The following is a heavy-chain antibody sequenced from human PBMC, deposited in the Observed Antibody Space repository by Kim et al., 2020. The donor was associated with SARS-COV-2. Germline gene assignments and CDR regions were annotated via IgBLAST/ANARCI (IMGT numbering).Heavy chain of an antibody. CDR1: GYTFTSYG. D-gene: IGHD6-13*01. CDR2: ISAYNGKT. CDR3: ARDGSGSWYSNGMDV. J-gene: IGHJ6*02. V-gene: IGHV1-18*01. Sequence: ASVKDSCKASGYTFTSYGISWVRQAPGQGLEWMGGISAYNGKTNYAQKLQGRVTMNTDTSTSTAYMALRRLRSDDTAVYYCARDGSGSWYSNGMDVWSQGTPVTVSS.